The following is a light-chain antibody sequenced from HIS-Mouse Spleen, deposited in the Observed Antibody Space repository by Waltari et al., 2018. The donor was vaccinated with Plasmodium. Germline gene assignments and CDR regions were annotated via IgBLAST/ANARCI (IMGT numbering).Light chain of an antibody. J-gene: IGKJ1*01. CDR1: QSVRSSY. Sequence: EIVLTQSPGTLSLSTGERATLSCRASQSVRSSYLAWYQQKPGQAPRLLIYGASSRATGIPDRFSGSGSGTDFTLTISRLEPEDFAVYYCQQYGSSSWTFGQGTKVEIK. V-gene: IGKV3-20*01. CDR3: QQYGSSSWT. CDR2: GAS.